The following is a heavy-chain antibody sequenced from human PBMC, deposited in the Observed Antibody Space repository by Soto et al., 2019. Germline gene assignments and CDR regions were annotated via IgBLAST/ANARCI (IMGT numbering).Heavy chain of an antibody. CDR3: ARSSLYDFWSGYDFAY. V-gene: IGHV4-59*01. Sequence: SETLSLTCTVSGGSSSSYYWSWIRQPAGKGLEWIGYIYYSGSTNYNPSLKSRVTISVDTSKNQFSLKLSSVTAADTAVYYCARSSLYDFWSGYDFAYWGQGTLVTVSS. CDR1: GGSSSSYY. D-gene: IGHD3-3*01. CDR2: IYYSGST. J-gene: IGHJ4*02.